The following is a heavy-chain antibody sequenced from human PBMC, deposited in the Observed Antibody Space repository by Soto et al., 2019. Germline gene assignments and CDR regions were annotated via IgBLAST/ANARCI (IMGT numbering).Heavy chain of an antibody. CDR2: INPNSGGT. J-gene: IGHJ4*02. D-gene: IGHD6-6*01. V-gene: IGHV1-2*02. CDR3: ARDQWPYSSSSGVDY. Sequence: GASVKVSCKASGYTFTGYYMHWVRQAPGQGLEWMGWINPNSGGTNYAQKFQGRVTMTRDTSISTAYMELSRLRSDDTAVYYCARDQWPYSSSSGVDYWGQGTLVTVSS. CDR1: GYTFTGYY.